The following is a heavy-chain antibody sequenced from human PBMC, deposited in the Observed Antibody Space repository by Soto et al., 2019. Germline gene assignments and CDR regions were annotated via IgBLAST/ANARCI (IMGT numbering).Heavy chain of an antibody. CDR1: CGSISSSSYY. Sequence: SETQSLTSTVSCGSISSSSYYWGLIRQPPGRGLEWIGSIYYSGSTYYNPSLKSRVAISVDTSKNQFSLKLSSVTATDTAVYYCARHTPAISISDHWGQGTLVTVSS. CDR3: ARHTPAISISDH. V-gene: IGHV4-39*01. D-gene: IGHD2-15*01. CDR2: IYYSGST. J-gene: IGHJ4*02.